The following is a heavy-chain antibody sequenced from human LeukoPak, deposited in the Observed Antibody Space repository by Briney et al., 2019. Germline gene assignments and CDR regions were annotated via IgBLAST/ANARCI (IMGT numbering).Heavy chain of an antibody. D-gene: IGHD1-26*01. V-gene: IGHV3-7*01. CDR1: GFTFSSYW. CDR3: ARGQSVGATYYFDY. J-gene: IGHJ4*02. CDR2: IKQDGSEK. Sequence: GGSLRLSCAASGFTFSSYWMSWVRQAPGKGLEWVANIKQDGSEKYYVDSVKGRFTISRDNAKNSLYLQMNSLRAEDTAVYYCARGQSVGATYYFDYWGQGTLVTVSS.